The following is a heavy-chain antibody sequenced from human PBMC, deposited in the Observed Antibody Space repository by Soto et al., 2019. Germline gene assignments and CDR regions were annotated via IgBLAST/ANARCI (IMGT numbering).Heavy chain of an antibody. V-gene: IGHV3-23*01. Sequence: PGGSLRLSCAASGFTFSSYAMSWVRQAPGKGLEWVSAISGSGGSTYYADSVKGRFTISRDNSKNTLYLQMNSLRAEDTAVYYCAKDPWSGYYTHYYYYMDVWGKGTTVTVSS. J-gene: IGHJ6*03. CDR3: AKDPWSGYYTHYYYYMDV. D-gene: IGHD3-3*01. CDR2: ISGSGGST. CDR1: GFTFSSYA.